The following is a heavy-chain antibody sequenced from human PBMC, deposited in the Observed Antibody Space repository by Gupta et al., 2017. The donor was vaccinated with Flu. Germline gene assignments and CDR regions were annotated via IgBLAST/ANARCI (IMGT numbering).Heavy chain of an antibody. CDR1: GGSITSTSSY. V-gene: IGHV4-39*01. CDR2: IYYSGST. Sequence: QLQLQESGPRLVKPSETLSLICSVSGGSITSTSSYWGWIRQSPGKGLEWLASIYYSGSTYYNPSLQSRVIISGDTSKNQFSLRFSSVTAADTAVYFCARNMTGGYFDYWGRGTLVTVSS. CDR3: ARNMTGGYFDY. J-gene: IGHJ4*02. D-gene: IGHD3-9*01.